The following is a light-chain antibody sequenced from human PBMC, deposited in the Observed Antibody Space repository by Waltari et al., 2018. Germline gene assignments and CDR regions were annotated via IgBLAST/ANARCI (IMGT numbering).Light chain of an antibody. CDR3: ETWGTGTYWT. J-gene: IGLJ3*02. Sequence: QVVLTQSPSASASLGASVKLTCTLNSGFGHFATAWPQHQPEKGPRYLMRVNSDGSHIKGDGIPDRFSGSSSGAGRYLTISGLQSEDEADYYCETWGTGTYWTFGGGTKLTVL. CDR1: SGFGHFA. CDR2: VNSDGSH. V-gene: IGLV4-69*01.